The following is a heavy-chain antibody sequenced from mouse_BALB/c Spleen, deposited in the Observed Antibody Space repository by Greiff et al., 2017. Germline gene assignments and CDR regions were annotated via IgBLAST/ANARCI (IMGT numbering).Heavy chain of an antibody. D-gene: IGHD2-1*01. V-gene: IGHV5-6-5*01. CDR2: ISSGGST. CDR1: GFTFSSYA. J-gene: IGHJ4*01. CDR3: ARGLGNFYAMDY. Sequence: EVQRVESGGGLVKPGGSLKLSCAASGFTFSSYAMSWVRQTPEKRLEWVASISSGGSTYYPDSVKGRFTISRDNARNILYLQMSSLRSEDTAMYYCARGLGNFYAMDYWGQGTSVTVSS.